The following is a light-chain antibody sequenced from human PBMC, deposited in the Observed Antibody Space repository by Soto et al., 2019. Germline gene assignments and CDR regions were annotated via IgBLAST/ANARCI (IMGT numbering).Light chain of an antibody. J-gene: IGKJ1*01. CDR2: KAS. CDR1: QTISSW. CDR3: QHYNSYSEA. V-gene: IGKV1-5*03. Sequence: DIQMTQSPSTLSVSVGAGVTITCRASQTISSWLAWYQQKPGKAPKLLIYKASTLKSGVPSRFSGSGSGTEFTLTISSLQPDDFATYYCQHYNSYSEAFGQGTKVDIK.